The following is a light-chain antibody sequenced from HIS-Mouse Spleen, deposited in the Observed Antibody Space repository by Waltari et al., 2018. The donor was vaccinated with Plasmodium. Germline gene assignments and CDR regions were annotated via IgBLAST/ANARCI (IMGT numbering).Light chain of an antibody. V-gene: IGLV2-23*01. CDR2: EGS. J-gene: IGLJ2*01. CDR1: SSDVGRYTL. CDR3: CSYAGSRMV. Sequence: QSALTQPASGSGSPGQSITISCTGTSSDVGRYTLVSWYQQHPGKAPKLMIYEGSKRPSGVSNRFSGSKSGNTASLTISGLQAEDEADYYCCSYAGSRMVFGGGTKLTVL.